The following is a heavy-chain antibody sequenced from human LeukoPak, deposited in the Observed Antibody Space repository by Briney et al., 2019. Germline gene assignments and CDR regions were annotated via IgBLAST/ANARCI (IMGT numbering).Heavy chain of an antibody. Sequence: SETLSLTCTVSGGSISSDNYQWSWIRQPPGKGLEWIGYINYSGSTYYNPSLKSRVTISVDTSKDHFSLKLSSVTAADTAVYYCARYGSGSTWFDPWGQGTLVTVSS. CDR1: GGSISSDNYQ. CDR3: ARYGSGSTWFDP. CDR2: INYSGST. V-gene: IGHV4-30-4*01. J-gene: IGHJ5*02. D-gene: IGHD3-10*01.